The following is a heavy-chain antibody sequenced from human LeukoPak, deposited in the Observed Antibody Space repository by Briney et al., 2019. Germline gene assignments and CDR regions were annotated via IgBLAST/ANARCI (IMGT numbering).Heavy chain of an antibody. V-gene: IGHV4-30-2*01. D-gene: IGHD3-10*01. CDR1: GGSISSGGYY. Sequence: PSETLSLTCTVSGGSISSGGYYWSWIRQPPGKGLEWIGYIYHSGSTYYNPSLKSRVTISVDRSKNQFSLKLSSVTAADTAVYYCARGRAVRGVINPRGYYYMDVWGKGTTVTVSS. J-gene: IGHJ6*03. CDR3: ARGRAVRGVINPRGYYYMDV. CDR2: IYHSGST.